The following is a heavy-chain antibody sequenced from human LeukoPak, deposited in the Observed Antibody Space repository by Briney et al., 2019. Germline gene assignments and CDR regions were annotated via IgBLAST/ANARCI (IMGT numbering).Heavy chain of an antibody. Sequence: GGSLRLSCAASGFTFSSYAMSWVRQAPGKGLECVSAISGSGGSTYYADSVKGRFTISRDNSKNTLYLQMNSLRAEDTAVYYCAKEEGYSSGWFPGYYLEYWGQGTLVTVSS. CDR3: AKEEGYSSGWFPGYYLEY. V-gene: IGHV3-23*01. D-gene: IGHD6-19*01. J-gene: IGHJ4*02. CDR2: ISGSGGST. CDR1: GFTFSSYA.